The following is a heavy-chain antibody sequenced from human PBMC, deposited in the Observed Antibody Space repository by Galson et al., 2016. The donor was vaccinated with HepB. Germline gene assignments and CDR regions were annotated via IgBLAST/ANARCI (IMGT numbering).Heavy chain of an antibody. CDR2: ISYGGSNK. Sequence: SLRLSCAASGFTFSNYGIHWVRQAPGKGLEWVAVISYGGSNKYYADSVKDRVTVSRDNFMNTAYLQMNSLRGEDTAVYYCAKSHSNWLVWDSFDHWGQGTLVTVSS. CDR3: AKSHSNWLVWDSFDH. J-gene: IGHJ4*02. D-gene: IGHD4-11*01. CDR1: GFTFSNYG. V-gene: IGHV3-30*18.